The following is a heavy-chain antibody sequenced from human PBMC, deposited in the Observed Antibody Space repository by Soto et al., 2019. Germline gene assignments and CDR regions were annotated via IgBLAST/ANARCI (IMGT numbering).Heavy chain of an antibody. CDR2: ISSSSSYI. CDR3: ARDTTAAAGPSIDY. D-gene: IGHD6-13*01. V-gene: IGHV3-21*01. Sequence: VQLVESGGGLVKPGGSLRLSCAASGFTFSSYSMNWVRQAPGKGLEWVSSISSSSSYIYYADSVKGRFTISRDNAKNSLYLQMNSLRAEDTAVYYCARDTTAAAGPSIDYWGQGTLVTVSS. CDR1: GFTFSSYS. J-gene: IGHJ4*02.